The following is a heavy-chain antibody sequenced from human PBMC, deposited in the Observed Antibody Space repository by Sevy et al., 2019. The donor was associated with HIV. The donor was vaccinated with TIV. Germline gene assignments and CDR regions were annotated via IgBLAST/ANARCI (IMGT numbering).Heavy chain of an antibody. J-gene: IGHJ4*01. CDR1: GFAFSSHA. V-gene: IGHV3-30-3*01. CDR3: ARDGGYSIKWYPLY. D-gene: IGHD6-13*01. Sequence: GGSLRLSCAASGFAFSSHAMHWVRQAPGKGLEWVAVISYEGTETFYAASVEGRFTISGDNSKNMLSLQINSRGPEDTAVYYCARDGGYSIKWYPLYWGHGTLVTVSS. CDR2: ISYEGTET.